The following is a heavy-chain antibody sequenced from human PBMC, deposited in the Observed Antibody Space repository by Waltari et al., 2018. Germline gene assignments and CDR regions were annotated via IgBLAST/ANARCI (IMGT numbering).Heavy chain of an antibody. D-gene: IGHD3-16*01. Sequence: EVQLVESGGGLVQPGGSLRLSCVASGYTFSDHTIILVRQAPGKGLEWISYFRGNSVYLYYADSVKGRFIVSRDNAQNTAFLQMNTLRAEDTAVYYCAREFGTIARFDYWGQGTLVAVSS. CDR3: AREFGTIARFDY. V-gene: IGHV3-48*01. CDR1: GYTFSDHT. CDR2: FRGNSVYL. J-gene: IGHJ4*02.